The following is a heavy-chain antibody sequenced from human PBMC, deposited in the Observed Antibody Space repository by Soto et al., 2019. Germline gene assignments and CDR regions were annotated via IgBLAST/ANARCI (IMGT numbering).Heavy chain of an antibody. CDR2: IYYSGTT. D-gene: IGHD2-2*01. Sequence: QVQLQESGPGLVKPSETLSLTCTVSGGSISSGGYYWSWIRQHPGKGLEWIGYIYYSGTTYYNPSLKSRVTISVDTSKTQFYLKLSSVSAAATALYYCARCSLVVVPAPGFDPWGRGTLVTVSS. J-gene: IGHJ5*02. CDR3: ARCSLVVVPAPGFDP. V-gene: IGHV4-31*03. CDR1: GGSISSGGYY.